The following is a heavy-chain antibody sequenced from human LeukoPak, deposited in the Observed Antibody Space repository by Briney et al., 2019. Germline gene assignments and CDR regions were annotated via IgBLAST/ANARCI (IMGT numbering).Heavy chain of an antibody. D-gene: IGHD6-13*01. V-gene: IGHV3-7*01. CDR1: GFTFSSYW. J-gene: IGHJ1*01. CDR2: IKQDGSET. CDR3: ARDSSSWSWAEYFQY. Sequence: GSLRLSCAASGFTFSSYWMNWVLQAPGKGLEWVGNIKQDGSETYYVDSVKGRFTISRDNAKNSLYLQMNSLRAEDTAVYYCARDSSSWSWAEYFQYWGQGTLVTVSS.